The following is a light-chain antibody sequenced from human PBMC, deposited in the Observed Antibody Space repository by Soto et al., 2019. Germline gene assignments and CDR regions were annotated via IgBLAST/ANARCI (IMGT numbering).Light chain of an antibody. CDR3: SSYTSSSTVV. J-gene: IGLJ3*02. CDR2: EVS. V-gene: IGLV2-14*01. Sequence: QSVLTQPASVSGSPGQSITTSCTGSSSDVGGYNYVSWYQHHPGKAPKLMIYEVSNRPSGVSNRFSGSKSDNTASLTISGLQSEDEADYYCSSYTSSSTVVFGGGTKVTVL. CDR1: SSDVGGYNY.